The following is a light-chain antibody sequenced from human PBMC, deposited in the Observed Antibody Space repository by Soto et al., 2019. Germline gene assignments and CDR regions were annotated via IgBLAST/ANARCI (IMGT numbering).Light chain of an antibody. CDR1: SSNFGTGYD. CDR2: ANT. CDR3: QSYDSRLSGSV. V-gene: IGLV1-40*01. Sequence: QLVLTQPPSVSGAPGQRVTISCTGSSSNFGTGYDVHWYQQLPGKAPKLLIYANTYRSSGVPDRFSGSKSGTSASLAITGLQAEDEADYYCQSYDSRLSGSVFGGGTKLTVL. J-gene: IGLJ3*02.